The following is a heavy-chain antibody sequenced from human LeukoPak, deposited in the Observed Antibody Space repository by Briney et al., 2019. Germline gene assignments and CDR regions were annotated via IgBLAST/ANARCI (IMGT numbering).Heavy chain of an antibody. Sequence: PGGSLRLSCGASGFTFSSHAMSWVRQAPGKGLEWVSAISAGGSTYYADSVKGRFTISRDNSKNTLHLQMNSLRAEDTAIYYCTKPARINAFDIWGQGTMVTVSS. J-gene: IGHJ3*02. CDR2: ISAGGST. CDR3: TKPARINAFDI. CDR1: GFTFSSHA. V-gene: IGHV3-23*01. D-gene: IGHD1-14*01.